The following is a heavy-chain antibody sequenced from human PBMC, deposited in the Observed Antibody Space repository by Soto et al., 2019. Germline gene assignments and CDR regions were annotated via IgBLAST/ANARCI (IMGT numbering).Heavy chain of an antibody. D-gene: IGHD3-22*01. V-gene: IGHV4-59*12. CDR3: ARPTYYYDSSGPPAY. CDR1: GGSINSDH. CDR2: IFYSGTT. Sequence: SETLSLTCIVSGGSINSDHWSWIRQPPEKGLEWIGQIFYSGTTSYNPSLKSRVSISIDTSKKQFSLRLSSVTAEDTAVYYCARPTYYYDSSGPPAYWGQGTLVSVSS. J-gene: IGHJ4*02.